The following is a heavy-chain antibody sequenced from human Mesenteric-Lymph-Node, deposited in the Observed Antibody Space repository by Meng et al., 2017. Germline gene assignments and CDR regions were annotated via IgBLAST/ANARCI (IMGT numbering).Heavy chain of an antibody. V-gene: IGHV4-4*02. CDR2: IFHVGST. CDR1: GGSISSFNW. Sequence: QGQLQESGPGLVKPSGTLSLTCAVSGGSISSFNWWSWVRQPPGKGLEWIGEIFHVGSTHYNPSLKSRVTLSLDTSKNHFSLTLSSVTAADTAIYYCARNGGGNGGDYWGQGTLVTASS. J-gene: IGHJ4*02. CDR3: ARNGGGNGGDY. D-gene: IGHD3-16*01.